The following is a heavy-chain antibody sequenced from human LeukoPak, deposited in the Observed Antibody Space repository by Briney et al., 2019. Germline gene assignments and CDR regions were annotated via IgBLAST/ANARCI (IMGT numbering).Heavy chain of an antibody. CDR1: GFTFSSYW. D-gene: IGHD1-7*01. CDR3: AREFGLELLYAFDI. V-gene: IGHV3-7*01. J-gene: IGHJ3*02. CDR2: IKQDGSEK. Sequence: PGGSLRLSCAASGFTFSSYWMSWVRQAPGKGLEWVANIKQDGSEKYYVDSVKGRFTISRDNAKNSLYLQMNSLRAEDTAVYYCAREFGLELLYAFDIWGQGTMVTVSS.